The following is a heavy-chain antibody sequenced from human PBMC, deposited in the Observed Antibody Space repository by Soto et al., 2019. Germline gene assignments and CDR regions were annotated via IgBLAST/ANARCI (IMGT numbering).Heavy chain of an antibody. V-gene: IGHV1-46*01. J-gene: IGHJ4*02. CDR2: IHPTDGST. Sequence: QVQLVQSGAEVKEPGASVKVSCKASGYNFARNHMHWVRQIPGQGLEWMGIIHPTDGSTSYAQRLRGRITLTRDAPTNADYMELRGLTSEVTAVYYCVRDRFGSWTFDYWSQGTLLTVSS. CDR3: VRDRFGSWTFDY. CDR1: GYNFARNH. D-gene: IGHD6-13*01.